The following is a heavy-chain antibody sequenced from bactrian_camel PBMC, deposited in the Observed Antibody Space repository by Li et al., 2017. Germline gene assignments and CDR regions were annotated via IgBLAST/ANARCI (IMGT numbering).Heavy chain of an antibody. CDR3: VQGVWWSTYGDIHRHQ. CDR1: GYTYSTSC. Sequence: HVQLVESGGGAVQAGGSLRLSCKVSGYTYSTSCMGWFRQAPGKGVELVASIFRGEWNAYYADSVKGRFAISRDNSKYTVDLQMNSLKSEDTAMYYCVQGVWWSTYGDIHRHQRGQGTQVTVS. D-gene: IGHD4*01. J-gene: IGHJ4*01. V-gene: IGHV3-2*01. CDR2: IFRGEWNA.